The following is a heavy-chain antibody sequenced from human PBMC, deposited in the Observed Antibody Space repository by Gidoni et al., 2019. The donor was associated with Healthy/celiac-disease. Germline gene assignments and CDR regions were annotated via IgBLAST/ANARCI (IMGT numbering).Heavy chain of an antibody. Sequence: EVQLLASGGGLVQPGGSLRLSCAASGFTFSSYAMSWVRQAPGKGLVWGSAISGSGGSTYYADSVKGRFTISRDNSKNTLYLQMNSLRAEDTAVYYCAKERGSGSLDYYGMDVWGQGTTVTVSS. D-gene: IGHD1-26*01. CDR2: ISGSGGST. CDR3: AKERGSGSLDYYGMDV. CDR1: GFTFSSYA. V-gene: IGHV3-23*01. J-gene: IGHJ6*02.